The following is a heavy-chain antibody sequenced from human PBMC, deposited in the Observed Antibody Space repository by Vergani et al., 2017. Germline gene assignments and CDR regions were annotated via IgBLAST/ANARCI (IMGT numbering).Heavy chain of an antibody. CDR2: IYYSENK. CDR1: GGSMSGYY. V-gene: IGHV4-59*04. D-gene: IGHD3-16*01. J-gene: IGHJ5*02. CDR3: ARCFRDEGMIYGGTVENWFDP. Sequence: QVRLQESGSGLVKPSETLSLTCSVSGGSMSGYYWSWIRQPPGKELEWIGSIYYSENKFYNPSLESRVTLSIDTTKNQFSLKLKSVTAADTAVYYCARCFRDEGMIYGGTVENWFDPWGQGTLVTVSS.